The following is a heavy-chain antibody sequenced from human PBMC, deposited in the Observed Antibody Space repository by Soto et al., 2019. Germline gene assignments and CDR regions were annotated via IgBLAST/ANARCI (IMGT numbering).Heavy chain of an antibody. CDR2: ISTSGNV. CDR3: ARDNNDFWSLYPLAFDY. CDR1: GGSLTKYY. J-gene: IGHJ4*02. D-gene: IGHD3-3*01. Sequence: SETLSLTCTVSGGSLTKYYWSWIRQPAGKGLEWIGRISTSGNVVSKASLRSRLTMSVDTSKNQFSLRLTSVTAADTAVYYCARDNNDFWSLYPLAFDYCGQGAIVTVYS. V-gene: IGHV4-4*07.